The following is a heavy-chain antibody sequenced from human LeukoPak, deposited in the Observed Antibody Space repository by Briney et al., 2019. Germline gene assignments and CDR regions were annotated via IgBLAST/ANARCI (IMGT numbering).Heavy chain of an antibody. J-gene: IGHJ6*03. CDR3: ARVLWFGELPQILYYYYYMDV. V-gene: IGHV4-59*12. Sequence: PSETLSLTCTVSGGSISSYYWSWIRQPPGKGLEWIGYIYYSGSTNYNPSLKSRVTISVDKSKNQFSLKLSSVTAADTAVYYCARVLWFGELPQILYYYYYMDVWGKGTTVTVSS. CDR2: IYYSGST. CDR1: GGSISSYY. D-gene: IGHD3-10*01.